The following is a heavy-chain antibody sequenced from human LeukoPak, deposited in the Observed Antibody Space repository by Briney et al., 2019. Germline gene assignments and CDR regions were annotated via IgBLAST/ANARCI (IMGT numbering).Heavy chain of an antibody. CDR1: GFTVSSNY. J-gene: IGHJ3*02. V-gene: IGHV3-53*01. CDR3: ARETFSGDPIVGAPGNRAFDI. Sequence: PGGSLSLSCAASGFTVSSNYMSWVCQGPGKGLEWVSVIYIGGSTYYADSVTGRFTISRDNSKNTLYLQMYSLRAEDTAVYYCARETFSGDPIVGAPGNRAFDIWGQGTMVTVSS. D-gene: IGHD1-26*01. CDR2: IYIGGST.